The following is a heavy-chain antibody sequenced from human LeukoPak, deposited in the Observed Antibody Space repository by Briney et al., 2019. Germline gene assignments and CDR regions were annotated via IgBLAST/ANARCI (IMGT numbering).Heavy chain of an antibody. Sequence: GGSLRLSCAASGFTFSFYAMSWVRQAPGKGLEWVANIKQDGSEKNYVDSVKGRFTISRDNAKNSLYLQMNSLRAEDTAVYYCARDPGGAGVTSPWGQGTLVTVSS. CDR3: ARDPGGAGVTSP. CDR1: GFTFSFYA. J-gene: IGHJ4*02. CDR2: IKQDGSEK. V-gene: IGHV3-7*03. D-gene: IGHD3-10*01.